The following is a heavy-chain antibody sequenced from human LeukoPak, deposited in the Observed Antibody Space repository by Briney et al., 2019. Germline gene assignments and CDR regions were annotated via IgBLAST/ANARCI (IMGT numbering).Heavy chain of an antibody. D-gene: IGHD2-2*01. V-gene: IGHV3-21*01. J-gene: IGHJ4*02. CDR2: ISSSSNNI. Sequence: GSLRLSCAASGFTFSTYTMNWVRQAPGKGLEWVSSISSSSNNINYADSVKGRFTISRDNAMNSVHLQMNSLRVEDTAVYYCARGYQRPDYWGQGTLITVSS. CDR3: ARGYQRPDY. CDR1: GFTFSTYT.